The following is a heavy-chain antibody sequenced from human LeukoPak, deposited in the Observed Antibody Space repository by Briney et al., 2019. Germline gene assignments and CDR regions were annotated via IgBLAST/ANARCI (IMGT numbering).Heavy chain of an antibody. Sequence: SETLSLTCTVSGGSISSYYWSWIRQPPGKGLEWIGYIYYSGSTNYNPSLKSRATISVDTSKNQFSLKLSSVTAADTAVYYCARDTIAVAGFDYWGQGTLVTVSS. CDR1: GGSISSYY. D-gene: IGHD6-19*01. J-gene: IGHJ4*02. CDR3: ARDTIAVAGFDY. CDR2: IYYSGST. V-gene: IGHV4-59*01.